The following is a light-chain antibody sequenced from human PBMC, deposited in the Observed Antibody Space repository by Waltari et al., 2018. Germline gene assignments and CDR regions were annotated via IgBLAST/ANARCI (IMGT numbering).Light chain of an antibody. J-gene: IGKJ4*01. Sequence: IQLTQSPSSLSASVGDRVTFTCRASQDISTYVAWYQQKAGKAPKLLIYAASTLQSGVPSRCSGSGSGTEFTLTIGNLQPEDFASYYCQQVKTYPLTFGGGTKVEI. CDR3: QQVKTYPLT. CDR1: QDISTY. V-gene: IGKV1-9*01. CDR2: AAS.